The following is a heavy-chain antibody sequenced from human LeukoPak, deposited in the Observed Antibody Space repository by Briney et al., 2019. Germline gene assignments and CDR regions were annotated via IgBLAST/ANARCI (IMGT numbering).Heavy chain of an antibody. V-gene: IGHV4-31*03. CDR3: ARNSLPPHWLDP. J-gene: IGHJ5*02. Sequence: SETLSLTCTVSGGSISSEGYYWSWIRQHPERGLQWIGYIYSSGTTYYNPSLKSRAIISLDTSENHFSLKLTSMTAADTAVYYCARNSLPPHWLDPWGQGILVTVSS. D-gene: IGHD4-23*01. CDR2: IYSSGTT. CDR1: GGSISSEGYY.